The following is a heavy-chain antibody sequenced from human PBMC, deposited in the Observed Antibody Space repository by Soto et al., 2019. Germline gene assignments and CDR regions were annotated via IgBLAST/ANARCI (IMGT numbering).Heavy chain of an antibody. CDR3: AGSNTIFGGAPRFDP. J-gene: IGHJ5*02. Sequence: SETLSLTCTVSGGSISSYYWSWIRQPPGKGLEWIGYIYYSGSTNYNPSLKSRVTISVDTSKNQFSLKLSSVTAADTAVYYCAGSNTIFGGAPRFDPWGQGALVTVSS. CDR2: IYYSGST. CDR1: GGSISSYY. V-gene: IGHV4-59*01. D-gene: IGHD3-3*01.